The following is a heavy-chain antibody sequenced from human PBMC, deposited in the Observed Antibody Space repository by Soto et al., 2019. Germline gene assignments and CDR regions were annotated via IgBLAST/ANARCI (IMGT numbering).Heavy chain of an antibody. V-gene: IGHV3-53*01. Sequence: EVQLVESGGGLIQPGGSLRLSCAASGFTVSSNYMSWVRQAPGKGLEWVSVSYSGGITYYADSVKGRFTISRDNSKNTLYLQMNSLRAEDTDVYYCARDRVESGYPEYFQHWGQGTLVTVSS. D-gene: IGHD3-22*01. J-gene: IGHJ1*01. CDR2: SYSGGIT. CDR1: GFTVSSNY. CDR3: ARDRVESGYPEYFQH.